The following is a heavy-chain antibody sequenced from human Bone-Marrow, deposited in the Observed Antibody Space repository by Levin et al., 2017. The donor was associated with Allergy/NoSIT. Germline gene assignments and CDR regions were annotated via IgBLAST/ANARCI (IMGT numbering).Heavy chain of an antibody. J-gene: IGHJ4*02. V-gene: IGHV4-39*07. CDR3: ARGQMVQELPRPYYDN. CDR1: GGSISTSSYH. CDR2: FYYTGTT. Sequence: SETLSLTCTVSGGSISTSSYHWDWIRQPPRKGLEWIGSFYYTGTTNYNPSLKSRVTISEDTSKNQFSLNVNSVTAADTAVYYCARGQMVQELPRPYYDNWGQGIMVVVSS. D-gene: IGHD3-10*01.